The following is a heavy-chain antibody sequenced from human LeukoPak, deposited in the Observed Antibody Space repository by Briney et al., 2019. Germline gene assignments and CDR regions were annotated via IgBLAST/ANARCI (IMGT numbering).Heavy chain of an antibody. V-gene: IGHV3-48*03. CDR1: GFTFSSYE. D-gene: IGHD5-12*01. CDR2: ISSSGSTI. J-gene: IGHJ4*02. Sequence: GGSLRLSCAASGFTFSSYEMNWVRQAPGKGLEWVSYISSSGSTIYYADSVKGRFTISRDNAKNSLYLQMNSLRAEDTAVYYCARGPYSGYGPAFDYWGQGTLVTVSS. CDR3: ARGPYSGYGPAFDY.